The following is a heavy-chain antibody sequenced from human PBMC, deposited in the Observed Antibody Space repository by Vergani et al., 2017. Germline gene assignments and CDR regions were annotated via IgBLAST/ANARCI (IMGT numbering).Heavy chain of an antibody. Sequence: EVQLVESGGGLVQPGGSLKLSCAASGFTFSGSAMHWVRQASGKGLEWVGRIRSKANSYATAYAASVKGRFTISRDDSKNTAYLQMNSLKTEDTAVYYCTRSPDYGGNFDSNWFDPWGQGTLVTVSS. V-gene: IGHV3-73*02. D-gene: IGHD4-23*01. CDR1: GFTFSGSA. CDR2: IRSKANSYAT. CDR3: TRSPDYGGNFDSNWFDP. J-gene: IGHJ5*02.